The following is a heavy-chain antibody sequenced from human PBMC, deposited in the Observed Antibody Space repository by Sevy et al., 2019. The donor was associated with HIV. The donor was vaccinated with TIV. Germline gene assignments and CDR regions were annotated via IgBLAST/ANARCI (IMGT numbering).Heavy chain of an antibody. D-gene: IGHD5-12*01. J-gene: IGHJ4*02. CDR3: AKGSSSGYSGYDSGWGIDY. V-gene: IGHV3-30*18. CDR1: GFTFSSYG. Sequence: GGSLRLSCAASGFTFSSYGMHWVRQAPGKGLEWVAVISYDGSNKYYADSVKGRFTISRDNSKNTLYLQMNSLRAEDTVVYYWAKGSSSGYSGYDSGWGIDYWGQGTLVTVSS. CDR2: ISYDGSNK.